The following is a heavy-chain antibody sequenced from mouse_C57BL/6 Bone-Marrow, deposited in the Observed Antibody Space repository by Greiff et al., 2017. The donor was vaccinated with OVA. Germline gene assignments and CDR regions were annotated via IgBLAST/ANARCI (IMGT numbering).Heavy chain of an antibody. J-gene: IGHJ2*01. CDR1: GYTFTSYW. Sequence: QVQLQQPGAELVKPGASVKMSCKASGYTFTSYWITWVKQRPGQGLEWIGDIYPGSGSTNYNEKFKSKATLTVDTSSSTAYMQLSNLTSEDSAVYYCASGTTVVATDYFDYWGQGTTLTVSS. CDR3: ASGTTVVATDYFDY. CDR2: IYPGSGST. D-gene: IGHD1-1*01. V-gene: IGHV1-55*01.